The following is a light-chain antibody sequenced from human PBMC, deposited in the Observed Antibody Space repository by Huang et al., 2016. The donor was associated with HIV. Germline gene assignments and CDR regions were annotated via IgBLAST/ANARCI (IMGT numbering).Light chain of an antibody. CDR1: QSSSSH. V-gene: IGKV1-39*01. CDR3: QQSYDART. CDR2: GAS. Sequence: DIQMTQSPSSLSASIGDRVTITCRASQSSSSHLNWYQQQPGKAPKLLIYGASKLQTGVPSRFSGSGCGTYFTLAISSLQPDDVATYYCQQSYDARTFGQGTKVEI. J-gene: IGKJ1*01.